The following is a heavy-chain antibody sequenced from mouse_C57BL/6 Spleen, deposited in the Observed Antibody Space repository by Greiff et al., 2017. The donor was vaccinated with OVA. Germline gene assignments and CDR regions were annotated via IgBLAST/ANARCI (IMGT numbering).Heavy chain of an antibody. Sequence: QVQLQQPGAELVRPGSSVKLSCKASGYTFTSSWMDWVKQRPGQGLEWIGNIYPSDSETHYNQKFKDKATLTVDKSSSTAYMQLSSLTSEDSAVYYCARSRDLGFDYWGQGTTLTVSS. V-gene: IGHV1-61*01. CDR2: IYPSDSET. CDR1: GYTFTSSW. CDR3: ARSRDLGFDY. J-gene: IGHJ2*01. D-gene: IGHD3-3*01.